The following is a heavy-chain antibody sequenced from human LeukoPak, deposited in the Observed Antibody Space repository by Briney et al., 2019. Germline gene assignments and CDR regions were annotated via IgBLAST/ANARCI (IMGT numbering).Heavy chain of an antibody. D-gene: IGHD6-13*01. CDR2: IYHSGST. V-gene: IGHV4-4*02. CDR3: ARDGSAAAGTLFDY. CDR1: GGSISSSSW. Sequence: PSETLSLTCAVSGGSISSSSWWSWVRQPPGKGLEWIGEIYHSGSTNYNPSLKSRVTISVDKSKNQFSLKLSSVTAADTAVYYCARDGSAAAGTLFDYWGQGTLVTVSS. J-gene: IGHJ4*02.